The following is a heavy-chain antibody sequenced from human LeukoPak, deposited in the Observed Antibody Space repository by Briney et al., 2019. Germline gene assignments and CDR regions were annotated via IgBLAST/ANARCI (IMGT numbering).Heavy chain of an antibody. J-gene: IGHJ6*02. Sequence: PGRSLRLSCAASGFTFSSYGMHWVRQAPGKGLEWVAVISYDGSNKYYADSVKGRFTISRDNSKNTLYLQMNSLRAEDTAVYYCAKGSSPYGSGSYHPYYYYYGMDVWGQGTTVTVSS. D-gene: IGHD3-10*01. CDR1: GFTFSSYG. CDR2: ISYDGSNK. CDR3: AKGSSPYGSGSYHPYYYYYGMDV. V-gene: IGHV3-30*18.